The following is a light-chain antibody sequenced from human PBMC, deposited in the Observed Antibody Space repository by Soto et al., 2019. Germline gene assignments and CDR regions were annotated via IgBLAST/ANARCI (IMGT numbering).Light chain of an antibody. J-gene: IGKJ1*01. CDR2: GAS. Sequence: EIVMTQSPATLSVSPGERATLSCRASQSVSSNLAWYQQKPGQAPRLLIYGASTRATGIPARFSGSGSGTEFTLTISSLQPDDFATYYCQQYNSYSLTLGQGTKVDIK. V-gene: IGKV3-15*01. CDR3: QQYNSYSLT. CDR1: QSVSSN.